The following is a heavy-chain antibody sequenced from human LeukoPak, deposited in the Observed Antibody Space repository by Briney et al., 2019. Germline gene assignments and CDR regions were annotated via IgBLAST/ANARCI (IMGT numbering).Heavy chain of an antibody. CDR1: GFTFSSYE. CDR2: IGASGDTI. V-gene: IGHV3-48*03. D-gene: IGHD4-17*01. Sequence: GGSLRLSCAASGFTFSSYEMNWVRQAPGKGLEWLSYIGASGDTIYYADSVKGRFTISRDNAKNSLYLQMNSLRADGTAVYYCARESEFGDYEPWDLWGQGTLVTVSS. J-gene: IGHJ5*02. CDR3: ARESEFGDYEPWDL.